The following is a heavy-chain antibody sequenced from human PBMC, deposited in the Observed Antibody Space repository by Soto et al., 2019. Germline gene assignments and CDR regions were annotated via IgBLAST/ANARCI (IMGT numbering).Heavy chain of an antibody. V-gene: IGHV4-30-4*01. Sequence: QVQLRESGPGLVKPSQTLSLTCSVSGASVAGGSYYWSWVRQPPGKGLEWIGYIPSRGRPFYNPSLTSRGTISADTSKNQRSRQLTSVTAADTDVYDCARDTYSGYDFGLWGQGTLVTVSS. CDR2: IPSRGRP. CDR3: ARDTYSGYDFGL. D-gene: IGHD5-12*01. CDR1: GASVAGGSYY. J-gene: IGHJ5*02.